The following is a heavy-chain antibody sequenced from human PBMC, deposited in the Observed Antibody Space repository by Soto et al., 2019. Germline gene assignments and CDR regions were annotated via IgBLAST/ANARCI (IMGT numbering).Heavy chain of an antibody. V-gene: IGHV4-30-2*01. CDR2: IYHSGST. CDR3: ARGGPIEAPTKEYYYYYGMDV. D-gene: IGHD6-6*01. J-gene: IGHJ6*02. CDR1: GGSISSGGYS. Sequence: PSETLSLTCAVSGGSISSGGYSWSWIRQPPGKGLEWIGYIYHSGSTYYNPSLKSRVTISVDRSKNQFSLKLSSVTAADTAVYYCARGGPIEAPTKEYYYYYGMDVWGQGTTVTVYS.